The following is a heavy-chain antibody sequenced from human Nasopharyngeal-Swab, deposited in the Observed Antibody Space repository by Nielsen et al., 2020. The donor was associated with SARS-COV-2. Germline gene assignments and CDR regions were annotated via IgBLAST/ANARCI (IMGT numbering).Heavy chain of an antibody. CDR1: GFTFTSYA. D-gene: IGHD2-21*02. J-gene: IGHJ6*02. CDR3: ARGGALYCGGDCYSKNPNYGMDV. CDR2: ISYDGSSS. Sequence: GGSLRLSCAASGFTFTSYAMHWVRQAPGKGLEWVAVISYDGSSSYYADSVKGRFIISRDNSKNTLYLRMNSLRAEDTAVYYCARGGALYCGGDCYSKNPNYGMDVWGQGTTVTVSS. V-gene: IGHV3-30*04.